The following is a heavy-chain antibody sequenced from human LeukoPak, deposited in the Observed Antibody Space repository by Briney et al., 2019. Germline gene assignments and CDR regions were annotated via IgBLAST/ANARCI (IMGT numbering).Heavy chain of an antibody. Sequence: PGGSLRLSCAASGFTFSSYAMHWVRQAPGKGLEWVAVISYDGRNKYYADSVKGRFTISRDNSKNTLYLQMNSLRAEDTAVYYCARDTASRLRYFDWSDTSWGQGTLVTVSS. J-gene: IGHJ4*02. CDR3: ARDTASRLRYFDWSDTS. D-gene: IGHD3-9*01. CDR2: ISYDGRNK. V-gene: IGHV3-30*04. CDR1: GFTFSSYA.